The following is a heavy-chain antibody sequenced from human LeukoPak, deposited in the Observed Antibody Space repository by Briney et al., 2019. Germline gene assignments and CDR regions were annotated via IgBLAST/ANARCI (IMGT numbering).Heavy chain of an antibody. D-gene: IGHD6-13*01. Sequence: GESLKISCKGSGSRFTSYWIGWVRQLPGKGLEWMGIIYPGDSDTRYSPSFQGQVTISADESISTAYLQWSSLKASDTAMYYCAGFYSSSPVKYWGQGTLVTVSS. V-gene: IGHV5-51*01. CDR3: AGFYSSSPVKY. J-gene: IGHJ4*02. CDR1: GSRFTSYW. CDR2: IYPGDSDT.